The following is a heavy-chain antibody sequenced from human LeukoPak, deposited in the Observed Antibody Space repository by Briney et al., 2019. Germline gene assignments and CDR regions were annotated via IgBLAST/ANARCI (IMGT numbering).Heavy chain of an antibody. V-gene: IGHV3-48*03. J-gene: IGHJ4*02. D-gene: IGHD6-13*01. Sequence: GGSLRLSCAASGFTFSSYEMNWVRQAPGKGLEGVSYISSSGSTIYYADSVKGRFTISRDNAKNSLYLQMNSLRAEDTAVYYCARNSIAAEIFDYWGQGTLVTVSS. CDR1: GFTFSSYE. CDR3: ARNSIAAEIFDY. CDR2: ISSSGSTI.